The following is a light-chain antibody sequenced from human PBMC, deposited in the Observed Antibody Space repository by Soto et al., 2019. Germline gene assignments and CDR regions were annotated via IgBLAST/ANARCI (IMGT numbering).Light chain of an antibody. CDR1: QGISNY. CDR2: AAS. J-gene: IGKJ1*01. CDR3: QQYNSAPWT. Sequence: DIQMTQSPSSLSASVGDRVTITCRASQGISNYFAWYQHKVGKVPRVLIYAASTLQSGVPSRFSGSGSGTDFTLTISSLQPEDVATYYCQQYNSAPWTFGQGTKVEIK. V-gene: IGKV1-27*01.